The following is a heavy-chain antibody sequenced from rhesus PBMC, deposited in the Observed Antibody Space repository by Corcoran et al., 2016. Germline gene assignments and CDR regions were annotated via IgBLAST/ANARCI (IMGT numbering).Heavy chain of an antibody. CDR1: GGSISSNY. D-gene: IGHD1-44*02. Sequence: QLQLQESGPGLVKPSETLSVTCAVSGGSISSNYWNWIRQAPGKGLEWIGYIYGSGSSTNYNPALKCRVTSAIDTSKNQFSLKLSSVTAAYTAVYYCARRRWELQRAYWGQGVLVTVSS. J-gene: IGHJ4*01. V-gene: IGHV4-169*01. CDR3: ARRRWELQRAY. CDR2: IYGSGSST.